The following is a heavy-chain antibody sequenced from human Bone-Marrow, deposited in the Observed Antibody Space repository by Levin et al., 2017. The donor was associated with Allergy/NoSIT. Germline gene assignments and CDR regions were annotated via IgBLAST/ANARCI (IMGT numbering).Heavy chain of an antibody. CDR1: GDSISSGDYY. CDR2: IYYSGST. V-gene: IGHV4-30-4*01. D-gene: IGHD3-16*02. Sequence: PSETLSLTCYVSGDSISSGDYYWSWIRQPPGKGLEWIGYIYYSGSTYYNPSLQSRVTISADTSKNQFSLKLSSVTAADTAVYYCVRDIGLLSDSWGQGALVTVSS. CDR3: VRDIGLLSDS. J-gene: IGHJ5*01.